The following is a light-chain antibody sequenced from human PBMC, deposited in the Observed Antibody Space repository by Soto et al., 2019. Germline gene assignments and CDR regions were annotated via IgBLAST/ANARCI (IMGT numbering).Light chain of an antibody. CDR3: QKHDSAPQT. CDR1: QGISNY. CDR2: AAS. Sequence: DIHMTQSASSVSASVGNRVTITCRASQGISNYLAWYQQKQGKVPKLLIYAASTLQSGVPSRFSGSGYGTDFNLTISSLQTEDVATYYCQKHDSAPQTFGQGTKVDIK. V-gene: IGKV1-27*01. J-gene: IGKJ1*01.